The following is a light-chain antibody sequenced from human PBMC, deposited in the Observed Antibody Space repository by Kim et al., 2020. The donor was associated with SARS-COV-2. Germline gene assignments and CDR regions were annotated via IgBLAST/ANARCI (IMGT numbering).Light chain of an antibody. CDR1: SSNTGNNY. J-gene: IGLJ3*02. CDR2: DNN. CDR3: GTWDSSLSAGV. V-gene: IGLV1-51*01. Sequence: QSVLTQPPSVSAAPGQKVTISCSGSSSNTGNNYVSWYQQLPGTAPKLLIYDNNKRPSGIPDRFSGSKSGTSATLGITGLQTRDEADYYCGTWDSSLSAGVFGGGTQLTVL.